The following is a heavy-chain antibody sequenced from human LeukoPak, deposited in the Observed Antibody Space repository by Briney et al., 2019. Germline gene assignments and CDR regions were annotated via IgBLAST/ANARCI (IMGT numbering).Heavy chain of an antibody. CDR1: GFTFTSYD. CDR3: ARGGSSSWLAYYYYYGMDV. CDR2: MNPNSGNT. D-gene: IGHD6-13*01. V-gene: IGHV1-8*01. J-gene: IGHJ6*02. Sequence: ASVKVSCKASGFTFTSYDINWVRQASGQGLEWMGWMNPNSGNTGYAQKFQGRVTMTRNTSISTAYMELSSLRSEDTAVYYCARGGSSSWLAYYYYYGMDVWGQGTTVTVSS.